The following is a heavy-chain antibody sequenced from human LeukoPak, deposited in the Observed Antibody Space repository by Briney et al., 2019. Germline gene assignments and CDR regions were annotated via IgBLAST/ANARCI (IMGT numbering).Heavy chain of an antibody. J-gene: IGHJ3*02. CDR3: ARDPHPRWEGAFDI. CDR2: IYYSGGT. CDR1: GGSISSGGYY. D-gene: IGHD1-26*01. V-gene: IGHV4-31*03. Sequence: SETLSLTCTVSGGSISSGGYYWSWIRQHPGKGLEWIGYIYYSGGTYYNPSLKSRVTISVDTSKNQFSLKLSSVTAADTAVYYCARDPHPRWEGAFDIWGQGTMVTVSS.